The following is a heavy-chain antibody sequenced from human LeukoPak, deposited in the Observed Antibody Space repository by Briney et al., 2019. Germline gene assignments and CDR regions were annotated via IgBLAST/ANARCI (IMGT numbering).Heavy chain of an antibody. Sequence: SETLSLTCTVSGGSISSSSYYWGWLRQPPGKGLEWIGSIYYSGSTYYNPSLKSRVTISVDTSKNQFSLKLSSVTAADTAVYYCARGMLLSRAFDIWGQGTMVTVSS. CDR1: GGSISSSSYY. CDR2: IYYSGST. V-gene: IGHV4-39*01. CDR3: ARGMLLSRAFDI. J-gene: IGHJ3*02. D-gene: IGHD2-15*01.